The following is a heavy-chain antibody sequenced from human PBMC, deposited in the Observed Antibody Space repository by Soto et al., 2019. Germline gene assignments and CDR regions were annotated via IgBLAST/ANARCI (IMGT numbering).Heavy chain of an antibody. V-gene: IGHV5-51*01. CDR2: IYPGDSDT. CDR3: ARAGIAARARSFDY. J-gene: IGHJ4*02. Sequence: GESLKISCKGSGYSFTSYWIGWVRQMPGKGLEWMGIIYPGDSDTRYSPSFQGLVTISADKSINTASLQWSSLKASDTAMYYCARAGIAARARSFDYWGQGTLVTVSS. D-gene: IGHD6-6*01. CDR1: GYSFTSYW.